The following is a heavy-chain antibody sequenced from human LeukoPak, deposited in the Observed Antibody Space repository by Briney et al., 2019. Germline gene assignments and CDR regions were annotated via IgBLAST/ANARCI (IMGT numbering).Heavy chain of an antibody. CDR1: GFTISIYA. CDR2: ISSKGVST. V-gene: IGHV3-64D*09. CDR3: VKGGQYSSSSHFDY. J-gene: IGHJ4*02. Sequence: GGSLRLSCSASGFTISIYAMHWVRQAPGKGLEYVSGISSKGVSTYYADSVKGRFTISRDNSQDTMFLQMSSLRAEDTAVYYCVKGGQYSSSSHFDYWGQGTLVTVSS. D-gene: IGHD6-6*01.